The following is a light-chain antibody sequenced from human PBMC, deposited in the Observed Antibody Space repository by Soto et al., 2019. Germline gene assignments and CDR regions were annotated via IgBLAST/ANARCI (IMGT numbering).Light chain of an antibody. CDR1: QTVAATY. CDR2: AAS. V-gene: IGKV3-20*01. Sequence: EIVLTQSPGTLSLSPGEIATLSCRASQTVAATYLAGYQQKPGQAPNLRIYAASSRASGIPDRFNGIGSATDFPLATSTLEPEEFAMYYCQQYGTAPPRYSFEQGTKLEIK. CDR3: QQYGTAPPRYS. J-gene: IGKJ2*03.